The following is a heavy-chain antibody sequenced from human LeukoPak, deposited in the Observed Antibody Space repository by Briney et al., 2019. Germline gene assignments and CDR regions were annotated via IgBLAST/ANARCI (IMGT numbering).Heavy chain of an antibody. Sequence: SVKVSCKASGGTFSSYAISWVRQAPGQGLEWMGGIIPIFGTANYAQKFRGRVTITADESTSTAYMELSSLRSEDTAVYYCAKHDYGDYAFDYWGQGTLVTVSS. CDR3: AKHDYGDYAFDY. J-gene: IGHJ4*02. CDR1: GGTFSSYA. D-gene: IGHD4-17*01. V-gene: IGHV1-69*13. CDR2: IIPIFGTA.